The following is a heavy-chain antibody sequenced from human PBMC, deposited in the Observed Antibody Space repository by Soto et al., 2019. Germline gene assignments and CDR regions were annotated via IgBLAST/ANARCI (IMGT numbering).Heavy chain of an antibody. CDR2: IYYSGST. CDR3: ARQEVAGDY. Sequence: SETLSLTCSVSGGSISSSGYYWGRIRQPPGKGLEWIGSIYYSGSTYYNPSLKSRVTISVDTSKNQFSLKLSSVTAADTAVYYCARQEVAGDYWGQGTLVTVSS. CDR1: GGSISSSGYY. J-gene: IGHJ4*02. V-gene: IGHV4-39*01. D-gene: IGHD6-19*01.